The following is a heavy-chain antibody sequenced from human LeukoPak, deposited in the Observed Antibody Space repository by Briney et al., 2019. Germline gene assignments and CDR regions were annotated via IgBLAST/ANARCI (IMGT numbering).Heavy chain of an antibody. CDR1: GGSISSSTDY. V-gene: IGHV4-39*01. CDR2: IYYTGST. CDR3: ARLYRYYYDSSGYYRIFDS. J-gene: IGHJ4*02. Sequence: SETLSLTCTVSGGSISSSTDYWGWIRQPPGKGLEWIGSIYYTGSTYYNPSLMSRVTVSLATSKNQFFLKVTSVTAADTAVYYCARLYRYYYDSSGYYRIFDSWGQGTLVTVSS. D-gene: IGHD3-22*01.